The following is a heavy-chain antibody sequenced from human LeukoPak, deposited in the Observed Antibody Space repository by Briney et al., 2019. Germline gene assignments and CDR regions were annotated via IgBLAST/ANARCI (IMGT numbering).Heavy chain of an antibody. D-gene: IGHD6-6*01. CDR1: LFTFISYA. CDR3: AQDLGLVRY. V-gene: IGHV3-23*01. Sequence: GGALRLSCASSLFTFISYAMSSVRQAPGKGVEWVSAISGSGGSTYYADSVKGRFTISRDNSKYTLYLQMNSLRAEDTAVYYCAQDLGLVRYGGEGTLVTVSS. CDR2: ISGSGGST. J-gene: IGHJ4*02.